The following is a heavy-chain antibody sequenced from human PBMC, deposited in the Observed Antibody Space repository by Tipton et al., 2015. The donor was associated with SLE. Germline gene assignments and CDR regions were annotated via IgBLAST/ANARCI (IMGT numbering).Heavy chain of an antibody. CDR2: IWYDGSTK. CDR3: ARDDTPEGWYFDL. V-gene: IGHV3-33*01. J-gene: IGHJ2*01. Sequence: QLVQSGGGVVQPGRSLRLSCAASGFTFSTYGMHWVRQAPGKGLEWVAFIWYDGSTKYYAHSVKGRFTISKDNSKNTLYLQMNSLRAEDTAVYYCARDDTPEGWYFDLWGRGTLVTVSS. CDR1: GFTFSTYG. D-gene: IGHD2-2*02.